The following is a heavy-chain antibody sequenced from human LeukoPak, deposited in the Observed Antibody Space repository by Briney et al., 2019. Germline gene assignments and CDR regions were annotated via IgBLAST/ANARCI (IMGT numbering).Heavy chain of an antibody. Sequence: KAGGSLRLSCAASGFTFSSYSMNWVRQAPGKGLEWVSSISSSSSYIYYADSVKGRFTISRDNAKNSLYLQMNSLRAEDTAVYYCARGGYCSSTSCYPFDYWGQGTPVTVSS. CDR2: ISSSSSYI. D-gene: IGHD2-2*03. CDR3: ARGGYCSSTSCYPFDY. J-gene: IGHJ4*02. V-gene: IGHV3-21*01. CDR1: GFTFSSYS.